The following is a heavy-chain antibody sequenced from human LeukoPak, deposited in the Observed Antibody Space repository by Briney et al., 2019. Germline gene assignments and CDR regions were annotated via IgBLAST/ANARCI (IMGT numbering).Heavy chain of an antibody. Sequence: SETLSLTCAVYGGSFSSYYWGWIRQPPGKGLEWIGNIYYSGSTYYNPSLKSRVTISVDTSKNQFSLKLSSVTAADTAVYYCARPRTDSSGYYYVSWGQGTLVTVSS. CDR1: GGSFSSYY. D-gene: IGHD3-22*01. CDR3: ARPRTDSSGYYYVS. V-gene: IGHV4-34*01. J-gene: IGHJ5*02. CDR2: IYYSGST.